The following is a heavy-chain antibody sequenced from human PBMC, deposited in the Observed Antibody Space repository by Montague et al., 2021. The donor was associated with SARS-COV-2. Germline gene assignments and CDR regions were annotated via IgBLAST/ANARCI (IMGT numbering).Heavy chain of an antibody. V-gene: IGHV4-61*02. J-gene: IGHJ4*02. CDR3: ARGRVNGWYFFDN. CDR2: MYTSGST. Sequence: TLSLTCTVSGGSISSGNYYWSWIRRPAGKGLEWIGRMYTSGSTKYNLSLERRVTISLDTSNNQFSLNLNSVTAADTAVYYCARGRVNGWYFFDNWGQGTLVTVSS. D-gene: IGHD6-19*01. CDR1: GGSISSGNYY.